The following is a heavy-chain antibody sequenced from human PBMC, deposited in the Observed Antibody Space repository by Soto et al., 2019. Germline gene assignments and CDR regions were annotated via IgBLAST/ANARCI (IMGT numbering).Heavy chain of an antibody. CDR3: ASSAEDCWSGYRNVKFDY. Sequence: SETLSLTCTVSGGSIRSGGYYWSGIRQHPGKGLEWIGYIYYSGSTYYNPSLKSRVTISVDTSKNQFSLKLSSVTAADTAVYYCASSAEDCWSGYRNVKFDYWGQGTLVTVSS. CDR2: IYYSGST. J-gene: IGHJ4*02. V-gene: IGHV4-31*03. D-gene: IGHD3-3*01. CDR1: GGSIRSGGYY.